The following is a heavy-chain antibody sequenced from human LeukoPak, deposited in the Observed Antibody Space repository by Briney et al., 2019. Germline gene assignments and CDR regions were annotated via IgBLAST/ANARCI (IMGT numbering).Heavy chain of an antibody. V-gene: IGHV5-51*01. CDR2: IYPGDSPGDSRRI. J-gene: IGHJ6*02. Sequence: GESLKISCKGSGYRFSDYWLGWVRQVLGKGLEWMGIIYPGDSPGDSRRIRYSPPFQGQVTISADKSISTAYLQWSSLKASDTAMYYCARSTDTDGYSYGYGMDVWGQGTTVTVSS. CDR1: GYRFSDYW. D-gene: IGHD5-18*01. CDR3: ARSTDTDGYSYGYGMDV.